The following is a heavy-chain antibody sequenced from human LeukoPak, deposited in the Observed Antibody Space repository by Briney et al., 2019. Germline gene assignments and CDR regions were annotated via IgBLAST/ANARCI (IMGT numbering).Heavy chain of an antibody. CDR1: GDPISSGDYY. CDR3: ARTRITIFGVVIPAFDI. J-gene: IGHJ3*02. D-gene: IGHD3-3*01. V-gene: IGHV4-30-4*01. Sequence: LHTLSLTCTVSGDPISSGDYYWSSIRQPPGKGLEWIRYIYYSGSPYYNPSLKSRVTISVDTSKNQFSLKLSSVTAADTAVYYCARTRITIFGVVIPAFDIWGQGTMVTVSS. CDR2: IYYSGSP.